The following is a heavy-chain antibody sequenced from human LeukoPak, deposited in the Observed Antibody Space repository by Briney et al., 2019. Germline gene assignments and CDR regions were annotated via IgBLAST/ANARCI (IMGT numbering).Heavy chain of an antibody. CDR1: GFNFSRHS. CDR2: ISVSGNT. Sequence: GSLRLPCAASGFNFSRHSMNWVRQAPGKGLEWVSAISVSGNTYHADSVKGRFTISRDSSKNTLYVQMNSLRAGDAAVYYCAKAPVTTCSGAYCYPFDYWSQGTLVTVSS. V-gene: IGHV3-23*01. D-gene: IGHD2-15*01. J-gene: IGHJ4*02. CDR3: AKAPVTTCSGAYCYPFDY.